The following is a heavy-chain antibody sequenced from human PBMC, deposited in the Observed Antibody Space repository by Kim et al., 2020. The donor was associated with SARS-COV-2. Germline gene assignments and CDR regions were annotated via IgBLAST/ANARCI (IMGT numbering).Heavy chain of an antibody. D-gene: IGHD6-13*01. J-gene: IGHJ2*01. V-gene: IGHV3-30*03. CDR3: DGSSGGGWYFDL. CDR2: ISYDGSNK. CDR1: GFTFSSYG. Sequence: GGSLRLSCAASGFTFSSYGMHWVRQAPGKGLEWVAVISYDGSNKYYADSVKGRFTISRDISKNTLYLQMNSLRAEDTAVYYCDGSSGGGWYFDLWGRGTLVTVSS.